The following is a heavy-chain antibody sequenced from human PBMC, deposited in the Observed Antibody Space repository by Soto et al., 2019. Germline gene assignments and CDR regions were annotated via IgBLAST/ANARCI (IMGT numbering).Heavy chain of an antibody. V-gene: IGHV4-31*03. J-gene: IGHJ3*02. Sequence: QVQLQESGPGLVKPSQTLSLTCTVSGGSISSGGYYWSWIRQHPGKGLEWIGYIYYSGSTYYNPSLKSRVTISVDTSKNQFSLKLSSVTAADTAVYYCARPILTGYYTDAFDIRGQGTMVTVSS. CDR3: ARPILTGYYTDAFDI. D-gene: IGHD3-9*01. CDR2: IYYSGST. CDR1: GGSISSGGYY.